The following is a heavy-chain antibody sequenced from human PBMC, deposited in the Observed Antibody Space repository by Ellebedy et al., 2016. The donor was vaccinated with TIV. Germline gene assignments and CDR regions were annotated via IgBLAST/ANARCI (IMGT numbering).Heavy chain of an antibody. CDR1: GFTFSSYD. CDR2: ITSSSRHM. V-gene: IGHV3-21*01. D-gene: IGHD4-17*01. CDR3: ARKSGGDYRDSSDY. Sequence: GESLKISXAASGFTFSSYDMNWVRQAPGKGLEWVASITSSSRHMYYADSVKGRFTISRDNAKNSLYLQMNSLRAEDTAVYYCARKSGGDYRDSSDYWGQGTLVTVSS. J-gene: IGHJ4*02.